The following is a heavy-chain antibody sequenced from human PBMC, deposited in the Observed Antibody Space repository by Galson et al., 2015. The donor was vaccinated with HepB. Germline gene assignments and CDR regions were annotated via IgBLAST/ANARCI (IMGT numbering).Heavy chain of an antibody. J-gene: IGHJ3*02. CDR1: GFTFSSYA. Sequence: SLRLSCAASGFTFSSYAVSWVRQAPGKGLEWVSAISGSGGSTYYADSVKGRFTISRDNSKNTLYLQMNSLRAEDTAVYYCAKDQLLWFGEGGAFDIWGQGTMVTVSS. CDR2: ISGSGGST. CDR3: AKDQLLWFGEGGAFDI. V-gene: IGHV3-23*01. D-gene: IGHD3-10*01.